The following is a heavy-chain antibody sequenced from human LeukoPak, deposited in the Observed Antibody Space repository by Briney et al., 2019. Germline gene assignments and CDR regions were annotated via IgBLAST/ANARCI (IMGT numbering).Heavy chain of an antibody. CDR1: GFTFNNYH. CDR3: AREGRELLYYVDV. J-gene: IGHJ6*03. Sequence: GGSLRLSCAASGFTFNNYHMIWVRQAPGKGLEWVSSISSGSDYMYYADSVRGRFTISRDNAKNSLSLQMNSLTSDDTAVYYCAREGRELLYYVDVWGKGTTVTVSS. CDR2: ISSGSDYM. V-gene: IGHV3-21*01. D-gene: IGHD1-26*01.